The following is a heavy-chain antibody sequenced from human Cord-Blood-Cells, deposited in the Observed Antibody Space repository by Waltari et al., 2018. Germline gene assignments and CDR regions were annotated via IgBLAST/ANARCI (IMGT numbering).Heavy chain of an antibody. CDR1: EGTFSTYA. CDR2: IIPIFGTA. D-gene: IGHD5-18*01. V-gene: IGHV1-69*01. J-gene: IGHJ6*02. Sequence: QVQLVQPGAEVKKPGPPVKFPCKASEGTFSTYAISWVRRAPGQGLEWMGGIIPIFGTANYAQKFQGRVTITADESTSTAYMELSSLRSEDTAVYYCARGWNYGYGGMDVWGQGTTVTVSS. CDR3: ARGWNYGYGGMDV.